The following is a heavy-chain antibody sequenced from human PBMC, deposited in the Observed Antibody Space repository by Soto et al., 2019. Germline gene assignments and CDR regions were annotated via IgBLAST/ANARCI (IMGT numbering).Heavy chain of an antibody. CDR2: IVVGIGNT. J-gene: IGHJ4*02. CDR3: VRVVAIPGYPDN. V-gene: IGHV1-58*02. Sequence: SVKVSCKASGFTFTSSAMQWVRQARGQRLEWIGWIVVGIGNTNYAQKFQERVTITRDMSTSTAYMELSSLRSDDTAIYYCVRVVAIPGYPDNWGQGTLVTVSS. CDR1: GFTFTSSA. D-gene: IGHD5-12*01.